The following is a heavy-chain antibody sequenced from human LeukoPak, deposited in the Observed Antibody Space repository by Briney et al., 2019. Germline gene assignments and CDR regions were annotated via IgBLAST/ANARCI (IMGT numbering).Heavy chain of an antibody. V-gene: IGHV1-2*02. CDR1: GFTFTRYY. D-gene: IGHD3-16*01. J-gene: IGHJ5*02. CDR3: ARDEALRWFDP. Sequence: GASVKVSCKASGFTFTRYYIHWVRQAPGQGLEWLGWMNPSSGDTNYPQKFRGRVTMTRDTSISTAYMELTRLTSDDTAVYFCARDEALRWFDPWGQGTLVTVSS. CDR2: MNPSSGDT.